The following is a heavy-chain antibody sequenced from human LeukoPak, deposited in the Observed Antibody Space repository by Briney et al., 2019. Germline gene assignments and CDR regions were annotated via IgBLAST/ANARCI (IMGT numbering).Heavy chain of an antibody. CDR2: ISSSGSTI. J-gene: IGHJ6*03. D-gene: IGHD6-13*01. Sequence: GGSLRLSCAASGFTFSSYEMNWVRQAPGKGLEWVSYISSSGSTIYYADSVKGRFTISRDNAKNSLYLQMNSLRAEDTAVCYCARWGSSWDLYYYYYMDVWGRGTTVTVSS. V-gene: IGHV3-48*03. CDR3: ARWGSSWDLYYYYYMDV. CDR1: GFTFSSYE.